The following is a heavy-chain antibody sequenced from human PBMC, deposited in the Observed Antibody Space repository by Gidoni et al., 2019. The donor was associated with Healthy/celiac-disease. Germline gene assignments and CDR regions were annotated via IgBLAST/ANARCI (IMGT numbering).Heavy chain of an antibody. J-gene: IGHJ3*02. Sequence: QLQLVESGGGVVKPGRSLQLSCAAPGFPFSGSAWHWVRQAPGKGMEWVAVISYDGSNKYYADSVKSRFTISRDNSKNTLYLQMNSRRAEDTAVYYCARDYYDSSGYLSHDAFDIWGQGTMVTVSS. V-gene: IGHV3-30-3*01. CDR1: GFPFSGSA. D-gene: IGHD3-22*01. CDR2: ISYDGSNK. CDR3: ARDYYDSSGYLSHDAFDI.